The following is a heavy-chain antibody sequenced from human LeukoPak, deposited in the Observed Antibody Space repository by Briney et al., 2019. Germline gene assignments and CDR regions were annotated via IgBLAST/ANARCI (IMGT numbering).Heavy chain of an antibody. V-gene: IGHV4-59*12. D-gene: IGHD2-2*03. Sequence: ASETLSLTCTVSGGSISSYYWSWIRQPPGKGLEWIGYIYYSGSTNYNPSLKSRVTISVDTSKNQFSLKLSSVTAADTAVYYCARDPGYCSSTRCYDAFDIWGQGTMATVSS. J-gene: IGHJ3*02. CDR3: ARDPGYCSSTRCYDAFDI. CDR1: GGSISSYY. CDR2: IYYSGST.